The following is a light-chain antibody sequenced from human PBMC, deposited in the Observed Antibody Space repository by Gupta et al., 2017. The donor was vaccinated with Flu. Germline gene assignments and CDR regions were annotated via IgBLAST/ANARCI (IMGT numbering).Light chain of an antibody. J-gene: IGLJ3*02. CDR3: QSYHSNNPVV. Sequence: NFMLTQPHSVSESPGKTVNISCTRSSGSIADNYVQWYQQRPGSSPTTVIYEYDQRPSGVPDRFSGSIDSSSNSASLTISGLRTEDEAVYYCQSYHSNNPVVFGGGTKLTVL. CDR1: SGSIADNY. CDR2: EYD. V-gene: IGLV6-57*01.